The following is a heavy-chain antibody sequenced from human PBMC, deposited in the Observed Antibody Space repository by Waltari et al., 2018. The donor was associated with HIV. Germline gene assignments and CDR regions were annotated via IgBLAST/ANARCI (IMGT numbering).Heavy chain of an antibody. CDR3: ASGSRRGHSHGIDY. J-gene: IGHJ4*02. V-gene: IGHV4-38-2*01. D-gene: IGHD5-18*01. CDR2: SLHSGNT. Sequence: QVQLQESGPGLVKPSETLSPTCSVSGYSIESGYYWGWLRQPPGKALEWIGSSLHSGNTYYNPSLKSRLTISLDTSKNQVSLKLSSVTAADTAVYYCASGSRRGHSHGIDYWGQGTLVTVSS. CDR1: GYSIESGYY.